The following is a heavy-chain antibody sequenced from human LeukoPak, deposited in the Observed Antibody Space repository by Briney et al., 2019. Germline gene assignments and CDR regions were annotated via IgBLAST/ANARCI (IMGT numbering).Heavy chain of an antibody. V-gene: IGHV3-7*04. CDR1: GFTFSSYA. J-gene: IGHJ4*02. CDR2: IKEDGSAK. CDR3: ARDSPGYGAYDLG. Sequence: GGSLRLSCAASGFTFSSYAMSWVRQAPGKGLEWVANIKEDGSAKYSVDSVKGRFTISRDNAKNTLYLQMNSLRAKDTAVYYCARDSPGYGAYDLGWGQGTLVTVSS. D-gene: IGHD5-12*01.